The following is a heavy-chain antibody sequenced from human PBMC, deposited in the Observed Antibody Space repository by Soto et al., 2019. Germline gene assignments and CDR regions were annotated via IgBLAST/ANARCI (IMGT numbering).Heavy chain of an antibody. J-gene: IGHJ6*02. CDR1: GFTFGSYW. CDR2: IDSDGSGT. V-gene: IGHV3-74*01. CDR3: ARGRPHERDV. Sequence: EVQLVESGGGLVQPGGSLRVSCAASGFTFGSYWMNWVRQAPGKGLVWVSRIDSDGSGTTYADSVKARVTTSRDIANNTLYLQMSSPGVEDAAVYYCARGRPHERDVWGQGTTVTVSS.